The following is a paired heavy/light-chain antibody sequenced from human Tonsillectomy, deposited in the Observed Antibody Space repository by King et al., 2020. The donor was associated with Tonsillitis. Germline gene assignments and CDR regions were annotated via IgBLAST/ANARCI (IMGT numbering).Heavy chain of an antibody. CDR1: GFTFSSYD. J-gene: IGHJ4*02. CDR3: ARGRGYCSSTSCYLLPPDY. D-gene: IGHD2-2*01. V-gene: IGHV3-13*01. Sequence: EVQLVESGGGLVQPGGSLRLSCAASGFTFSSYDMHWVRQATGKGLEWVSAIGTAGDTYYPGSVKGRFTISRENAKSSLCLQMNSLRAGDTAVYYCARGRGYCSSTSCYLLPPDYWGQGTLVTVSS. CDR2: IGTAGDT.
Light chain of an antibody. CDR2: DVS. V-gene: IGLV2-14*01. Sequence: QSALTQPASVSGSPGQSITISCTGTSSDVGGYNYVSWYQQHPGKAPKLMIYDVSNRPSGVSNRFSGSKSGNTASLTISGLQAEDEADYYCSSYTSSSTAVFGGGTQLTVL. J-gene: IGLJ7*01. CDR3: SSYTSSSTAV. CDR1: SSDVGGYNY.